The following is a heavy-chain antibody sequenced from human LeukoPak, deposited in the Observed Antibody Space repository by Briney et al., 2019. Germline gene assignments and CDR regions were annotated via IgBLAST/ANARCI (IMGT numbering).Heavy chain of an antibody. J-gene: IGHJ5*02. V-gene: IGHV4-61*02. Sequence: SETLSLTCTVSGGSISSGSYYWSWIRQPAGKGLEWIGRIYTSGSTNYNPSLKSRVTISVDTSKNQSSLKLSSVTAADTAVYYCARGPHIYCSGGSCYSLSWFDPWGQGTLVTVSS. D-gene: IGHD2-15*01. CDR3: ARGPHIYCSGGSCYSLSWFDP. CDR1: GGSISSGSYY. CDR2: IYTSGST.